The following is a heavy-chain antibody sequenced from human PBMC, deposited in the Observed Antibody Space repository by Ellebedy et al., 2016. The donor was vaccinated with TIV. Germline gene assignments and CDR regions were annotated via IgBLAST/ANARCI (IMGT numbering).Heavy chain of an antibody. CDR2: ISNSSSTI. Sequence: GESLKISCAASGFTFSSYSMNWVRQAPGKGLEWVSYISNSSSTIYYADSVKGRFTISRDNAKNSPYLQMNSLRAEDTAVYYCARDDYGDYVSSYYYYGMDVWGQGTTVTVSS. V-gene: IGHV3-48*01. CDR3: ARDDYGDYVSSYYYYGMDV. D-gene: IGHD4-17*01. CDR1: GFTFSSYS. J-gene: IGHJ6*02.